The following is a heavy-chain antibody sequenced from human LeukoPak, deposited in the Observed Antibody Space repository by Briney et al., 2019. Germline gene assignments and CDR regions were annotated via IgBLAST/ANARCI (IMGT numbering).Heavy chain of an antibody. D-gene: IGHD2-15*01. Sequence: ASVKVSCKASGYTFTGYYMHWVRQAPGQGLEWMGWINPNSGGTNYAQKFQGRVTMTRDTSISTAYMELSRLRSEDTAVYYCASAPVVVVAAILHWGQGTLVTVSS. CDR1: GYTFTGYY. V-gene: IGHV1-2*02. CDR2: INPNSGGT. CDR3: ASAPVVVVAAILH. J-gene: IGHJ4*02.